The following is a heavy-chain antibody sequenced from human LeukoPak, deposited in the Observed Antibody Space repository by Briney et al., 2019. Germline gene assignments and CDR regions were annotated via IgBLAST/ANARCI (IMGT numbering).Heavy chain of an antibody. J-gene: IGHJ4*02. CDR2: INPDDDGT. D-gene: IGHD3-10*01. CDR3: ASLPRGSARYYAS. CDR1: GYTFTVQY. V-gene: IGHV1-2*02. Sequence: ASVKVSFKASGYTFTVQYIYWVRQGPGQELEWMGWINPDDDGTNFAQKFQGRVTMTSDTSISTAYMELSRLNSDGTAVYCCASLPRGSARYYASWGQGTLVTVSS.